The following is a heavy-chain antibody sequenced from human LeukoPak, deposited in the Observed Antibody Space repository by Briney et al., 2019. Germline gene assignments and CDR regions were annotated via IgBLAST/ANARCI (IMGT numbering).Heavy chain of an antibody. J-gene: IGHJ6*04. CDR1: GFTFSSYW. CDR3: AELGITMIGGV. Sequence: PGGPLRLSCAASGFTFSSYWMNWVRQAPGKGLEGVSYISSSGSTIYYADSAKGRFTISRDNAKNSLYLQMNSLRAEDTAVYYCAELGITMIGGVWGKGTTVTISS. CDR2: ISSSGSTI. V-gene: IGHV3-48*04. D-gene: IGHD3-10*02.